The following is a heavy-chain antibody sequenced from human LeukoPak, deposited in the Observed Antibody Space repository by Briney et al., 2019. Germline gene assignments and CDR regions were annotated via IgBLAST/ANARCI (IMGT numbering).Heavy chain of an antibody. D-gene: IGHD5-18*01. CDR3: ARGYSYGSVYYYYYMDV. J-gene: IGHJ6*03. Sequence: RAGGSLRLSCAASGFTFSSYEMNWVRQAPGKGREWGSYISSSGSTIYYADSVKGRFTISRDNAKNSLYLQMNSLRAEDTALYYCARGYSYGSVYYYYYMDVWGKGTTVTVSS. CDR2: ISSSGSTI. V-gene: IGHV3-48*03. CDR1: GFTFSSYE.